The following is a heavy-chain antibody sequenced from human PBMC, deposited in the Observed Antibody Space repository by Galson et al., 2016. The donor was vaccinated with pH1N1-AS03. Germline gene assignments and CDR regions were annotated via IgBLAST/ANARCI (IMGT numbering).Heavy chain of an antibody. CDR3: AKKFYYDSSGHHLDVADV. Sequence: SLRLSCAASGFTINNNYMSWVRQAPGKGLEWVSSISSSGGSTNSADSVRDRFSISRDNSKNTLFLQMNRLRADDTAVYYCAKKFYYDSSGHHLDVADVWGQGTAVTVSS. CDR1: GFTINNNY. D-gene: IGHD3-22*01. CDR2: ISSSGGST. V-gene: IGHV3-23*01. J-gene: IGHJ3*01.